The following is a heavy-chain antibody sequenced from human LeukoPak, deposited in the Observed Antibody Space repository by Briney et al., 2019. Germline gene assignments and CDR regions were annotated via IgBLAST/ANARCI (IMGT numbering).Heavy chain of an antibody. J-gene: IGHJ5*02. CDR3: AKENAVDDWFDP. CDR1: GFTFDDYA. CDR2: ISWNSGSI. V-gene: IGHV3-9*01. D-gene: IGHD4-23*01. Sequence: PGRSLRLSCAASGFTFDDYAMHWVRQAPGKGLEWVSGISWNSGSIGYADSVKGRFTISRDNAKNSLYLQMNSLRAEDTALYHCAKENAVDDWFDPWGQGTLVTVSS.